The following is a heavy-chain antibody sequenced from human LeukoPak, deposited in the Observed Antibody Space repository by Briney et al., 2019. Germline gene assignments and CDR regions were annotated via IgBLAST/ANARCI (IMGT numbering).Heavy chain of an antibody. D-gene: IGHD3-10*01. CDR3: ARLCHRGRSGSYYSVPQDV. CDR2: INHSGST. J-gene: IGHJ6*02. Sequence: ASETLSLTCAVYGGSFSGYYWSWIRQPPGKGLEWIGEINHSGSTNYNPSLKSRVTISVDTSKNQFSLKLSSVTAADTAVYYCARLCHRGRSGSYYSVPQDVWGQGTTVTVSS. CDR1: GGSFSGYY. V-gene: IGHV4-34*01.